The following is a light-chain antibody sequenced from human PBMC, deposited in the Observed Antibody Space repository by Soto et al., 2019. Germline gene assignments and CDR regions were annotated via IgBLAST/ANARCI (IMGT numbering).Light chain of an antibody. CDR2: GAS. V-gene: IGKV3-20*01. CDR3: QQYDSSSLT. Sequence: EIVLTQSPGTLSLSPGERATLSCRASQSVSSSYLAWYQQKPGQAPRLLIYGASSRATGIPDRFSGRGSGTDFTLTISRLEPEYFAVYYCQQYDSSSLTFGGGTKVEIK. CDR1: QSVSSSY. J-gene: IGKJ4*01.